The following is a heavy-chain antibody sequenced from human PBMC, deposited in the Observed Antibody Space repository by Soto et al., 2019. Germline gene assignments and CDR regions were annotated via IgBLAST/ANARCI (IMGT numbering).Heavy chain of an antibody. CDR2: IYSGGST. D-gene: IGHD1-26*01. V-gene: IGHV3-66*01. J-gene: IGHJ4*02. CDR1: GFTVTRNY. Sequence: EVQLVESGGGLVQPGGSLRLSCAASGFTVTRNYMSWVRQAPGKGLEWISVIYSGGSTYYADSVKGRFTISRDNSKNTLSLQMNSLRAEDTAVYYWASGEVGAATSALVYWGQGTLVTVSS. CDR3: ASGEVGAATSALVY.